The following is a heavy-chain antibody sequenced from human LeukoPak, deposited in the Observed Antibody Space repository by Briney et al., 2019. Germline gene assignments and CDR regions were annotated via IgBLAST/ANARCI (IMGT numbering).Heavy chain of an antibody. Sequence: GGSLRLSCTVSGFTVSTNSMSWVRQAPGKGLEWVSFISTSSSYIYYADSVKGRFTISRDNAKNSLYLEMNSLRAEDTAVYYCARGRYDSSGSYSLFDYWGQGTLVTVSS. CDR2: ISTSSSYI. CDR1: GFTVSTNS. V-gene: IGHV3-21*01. J-gene: IGHJ4*02. CDR3: ARGRYDSSGSYSLFDY. D-gene: IGHD3-22*01.